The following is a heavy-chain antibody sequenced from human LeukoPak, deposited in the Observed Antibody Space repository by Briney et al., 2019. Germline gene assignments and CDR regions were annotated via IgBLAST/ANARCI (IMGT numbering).Heavy chain of an antibody. D-gene: IGHD6-6*01. J-gene: IGHJ4*02. Sequence: PGGSLRLSCAASGFTFSSYGMHWVRQAPGKGLEWVAIVDYDGREKKYADAVKGRFTISSDNSKTTLYLQMDSLRVENTAVYYCARDQLVRGSDHFDHWGQGAMVTVSS. CDR1: GFTFSSYG. CDR2: VDYDGREK. CDR3: ARDQLVRGSDHFDH. V-gene: IGHV3-33*01.